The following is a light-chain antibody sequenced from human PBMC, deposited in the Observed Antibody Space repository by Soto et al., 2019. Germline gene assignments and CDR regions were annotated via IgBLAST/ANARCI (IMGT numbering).Light chain of an antibody. CDR3: QQRSNGLT. Sequence: EIVLTQSPATLSLSPGERATLSCRASQSVSSYLAWYQQKPGQAPMLLIHDASNRATGIPARFSGSGSGTDFTLTISSLEPEDFAVYYCQQRSNGLTFGGGTKVEIK. CDR1: QSVSSY. CDR2: DAS. V-gene: IGKV3-11*01. J-gene: IGKJ4*01.